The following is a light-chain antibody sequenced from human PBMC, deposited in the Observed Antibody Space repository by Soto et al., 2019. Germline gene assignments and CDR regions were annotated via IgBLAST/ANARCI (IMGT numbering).Light chain of an antibody. Sequence: QAVVTQPPSVSRSPGQRVTISCTGSSSNIGAGYDVHWYQQLPGTAPKLLIYGNSNRPSGVPDRFSGSKSDTSASLAITGLRAEDEADYYCQSYDSSLSGWVFGGGTQLTVL. CDR3: QSYDSSLSGWV. CDR2: GNS. CDR1: SSNIGAGYD. J-gene: IGLJ3*02. V-gene: IGLV1-40*01.